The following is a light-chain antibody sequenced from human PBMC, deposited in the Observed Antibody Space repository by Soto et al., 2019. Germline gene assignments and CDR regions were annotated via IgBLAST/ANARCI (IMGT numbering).Light chain of an antibody. CDR1: QGISNY. J-gene: IGKJ5*01. Sequence: DIRMTQSRASLSASVGDRVTSACRASQGISNYLAWYQQKPGKVPKLLIYAASTLQSGVPSRFSGSGSGTDFTLTITSLQPEDVATYYCQKYSSVITFGQGTRLEIK. CDR2: AAS. V-gene: IGKV1-27*01. CDR3: QKYSSVIT.